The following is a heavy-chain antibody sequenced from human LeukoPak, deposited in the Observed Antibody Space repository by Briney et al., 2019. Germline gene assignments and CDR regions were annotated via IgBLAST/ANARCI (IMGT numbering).Heavy chain of an antibody. J-gene: IGHJ6*03. Sequence: SETLSLTCTVSGGSISSSSYYWGWIRQPPGKGLEWIGSIYYSGSTYYNPSLTSRVTISVDTSKNQFSLKLSSVTAADTAVYYCARVIYGFGEYYYYCYMDVWGKGTTVTVSS. D-gene: IGHD3-10*01. V-gene: IGHV4-39*07. CDR3: ARVIYGFGEYYYYCYMDV. CDR2: IYYSGST. CDR1: GGSISSSSYY.